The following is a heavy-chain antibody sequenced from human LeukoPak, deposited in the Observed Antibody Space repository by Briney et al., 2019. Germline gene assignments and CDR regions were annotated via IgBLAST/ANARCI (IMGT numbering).Heavy chain of an antibody. CDR3: ARSRGDF. J-gene: IGHJ4*02. CDR2: VKGDGSAT. CDR1: GFIFTDTW. Sequence: GGSLRLSCAASGFIFTDTWMTWVRQAPGRGLDWLASVKGDGSATSYVDSVKGRFTISRDNAKNSLYLQMNSLSADDRALYYSARSRGDFWGQGTLVTVSS. V-gene: IGHV3-7*01.